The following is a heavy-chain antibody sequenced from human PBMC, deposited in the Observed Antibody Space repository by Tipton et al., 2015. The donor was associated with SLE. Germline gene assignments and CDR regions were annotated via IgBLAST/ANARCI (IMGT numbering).Heavy chain of an antibody. Sequence: QVQLVQSGAEVKKPGSSVKVSCKASGGTFSSYAISWVRQAPGQGLEWMGWISAYNGNTNYAQKLQGRVTMTTDTSTSTAYMELRSLRSDDTAVYYCARDKEGDGYHQALFDYWGQGTLVTVSS. J-gene: IGHJ4*02. CDR3: ARDKEGDGYHQALFDY. CDR2: ISAYNGNT. V-gene: IGHV1-18*01. CDR1: GGTFSSYA. D-gene: IGHD5-24*01.